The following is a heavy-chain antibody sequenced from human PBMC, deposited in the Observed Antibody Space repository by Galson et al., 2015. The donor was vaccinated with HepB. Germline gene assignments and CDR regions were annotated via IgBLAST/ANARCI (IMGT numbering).Heavy chain of an antibody. J-gene: IGHJ6*02. CDR2: ISGGSIAI. V-gene: IGHV3-48*02. CDR1: GFTLWNRP. CDR3: TRDFPHYAMDV. Sequence: SLRLSCAASGFTLWNRPINWVRQAPGKGLEWVSYISGGSIAIYYADSVKGRFTLSRDDAKDSVYLQMNSLRDEDTAVYYCTRDFPHYAMDVWGQGTTVTVSS.